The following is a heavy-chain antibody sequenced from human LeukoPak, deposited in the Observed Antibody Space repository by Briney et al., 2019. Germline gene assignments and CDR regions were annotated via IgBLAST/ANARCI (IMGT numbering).Heavy chain of an antibody. Sequence: SETLSLTCTVSGGSISSSSYYWGWIRQPPGKGLEWIGSTYYSGSTYYNPSLKSRVTISVDTSKNQFSLKLSSVTAADTAVYYCARVPITMVRGVTPPFDIWGQGTMVTVSS. D-gene: IGHD3-10*01. J-gene: IGHJ3*02. CDR1: GGSISSSSYY. V-gene: IGHV4-39*07. CDR3: ARVPITMVRGVTPPFDI. CDR2: TYYSGST.